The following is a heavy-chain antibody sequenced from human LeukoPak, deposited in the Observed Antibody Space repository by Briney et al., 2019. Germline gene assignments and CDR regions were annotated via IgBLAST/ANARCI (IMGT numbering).Heavy chain of an antibody. CDR1: GFTFSSYS. D-gene: IGHD3-10*01. CDR3: AGDSKWFGELLDDAFYI. J-gene: IGHJ3*02. CDR2: ISSSSSYI. Sequence: GGSLRLSCAASGFTFSSYSMNWVRQAPGKGLEWVSSISSSSSYIYYADSVKGRFTISRDNAKNSLYLQMNSLRAEDTAVYDCAGDSKWFGELLDDAFYIWGQGTMVTVSS. V-gene: IGHV3-21*01.